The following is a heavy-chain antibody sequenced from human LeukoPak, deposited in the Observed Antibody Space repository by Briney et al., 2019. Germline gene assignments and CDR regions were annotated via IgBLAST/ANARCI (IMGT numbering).Heavy chain of an antibody. J-gene: IGHJ4*02. V-gene: IGHV3-48*02. D-gene: IGHD1-26*01. CDR2: ISSSSSTI. CDR3: ARANGGSYDFDY. CDR1: GFSFSSYI. Sequence: GGSLRLSCVASGFSFSSYIMNWVRQAPGKGLEWVSYISSSSSTIYYVDSVKGRFTISRDNARNSLYLQMNSLRDEDTAVYYCARANGGSYDFDYWGQGTLVTVSS.